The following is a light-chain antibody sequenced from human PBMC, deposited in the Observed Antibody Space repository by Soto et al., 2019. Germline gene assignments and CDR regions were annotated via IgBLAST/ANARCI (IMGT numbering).Light chain of an antibody. J-gene: IGLJ1*01. CDR2: DVS. Sequence: QSVLTQPASVSGSPGQSITISCTGTSSDIGGFKYVSWFQQHPGKAPKLMIYDVSNRPSGVSNRSSGSKSGNTASLTISGLQAEDEADYYCNSYTSSSTHVFGTGTKVTVL. CDR1: SSDIGGFKY. V-gene: IGLV2-14*01. CDR3: NSYTSSSTHV.